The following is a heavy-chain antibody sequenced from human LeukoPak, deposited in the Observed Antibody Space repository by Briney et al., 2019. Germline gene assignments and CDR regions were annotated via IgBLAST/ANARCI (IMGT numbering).Heavy chain of an antibody. J-gene: IGHJ4*02. CDR1: GFTFSSYW. Sequence: GGSLRLSCAASGFTFSSYWMHWVRQAPGKGLVWVSRINSDGSSTSYADSVKGRFTISRDNAKNTLYLQMNSLRAEDTAVYYCARGVYYYDSSCPQPGDYWGQGTLVTVSS. CDR2: INSDGSST. CDR3: ARGVYYYDSSCPQPGDY. V-gene: IGHV3-74*01. D-gene: IGHD3-22*01.